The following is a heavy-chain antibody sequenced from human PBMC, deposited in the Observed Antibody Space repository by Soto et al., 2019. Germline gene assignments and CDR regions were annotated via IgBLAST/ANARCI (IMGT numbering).Heavy chain of an antibody. V-gene: IGHV4-59*01. CDR2: IYYSGST. Sequence: ETLSLTCTVSGGSISSYYWSWIRQPPGKGLEWIGYIYYSGSTNYNPSLKSRVTISVDTSKNQFSLKLSSVTAADTAVYYCARDQAYSSGWDDDYYYYGMDVWGQGTTVTVSS. CDR1: GGSISSYY. CDR3: ARDQAYSSGWDDDYYYYGMDV. D-gene: IGHD6-19*01. J-gene: IGHJ6*02.